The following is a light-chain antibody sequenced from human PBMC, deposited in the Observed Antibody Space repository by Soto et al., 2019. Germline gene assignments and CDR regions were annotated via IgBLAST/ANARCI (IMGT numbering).Light chain of an antibody. CDR3: QEYNNWPPLT. J-gene: IGKJ4*01. CDR1: QSVNNK. V-gene: IGKV3-15*01. CDR2: GAS. Sequence: EIVMTQSPATLSVSPGERATLSCRASQSVNNKLAWYQQKLGQAPRLLIYGASTKATGIPARFSGSGSWTEFTLSISSLQSADFVSYYCQEYNNWPPLTFGGGTKVEIK.